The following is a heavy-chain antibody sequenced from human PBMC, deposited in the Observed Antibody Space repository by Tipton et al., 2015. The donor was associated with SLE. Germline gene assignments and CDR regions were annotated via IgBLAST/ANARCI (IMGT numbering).Heavy chain of an antibody. Sequence: SLRLSCAASGFTFSSYAMSWVRQAPGKGLEWVSAISGSGGSTYYADSVKGRFTISRDNSKNTLYLQMNSLRAEDTAVYYCAKAYSYGYYYYYGMDVWGQGTTVTVSS. D-gene: IGHD5-18*01. CDR1: GFTFSSYA. CDR2: ISGSGGST. V-gene: IGHV3-23*01. J-gene: IGHJ6*02. CDR3: AKAYSYGYYYYYGMDV.